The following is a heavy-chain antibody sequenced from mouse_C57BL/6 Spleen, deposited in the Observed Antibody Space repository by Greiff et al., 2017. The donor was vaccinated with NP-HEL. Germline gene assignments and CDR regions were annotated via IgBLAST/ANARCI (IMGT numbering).Heavy chain of an antibody. J-gene: IGHJ2*01. Sequence: EVQLVESGGGLVQPGGSLKLSCAASGFTFSSYGMSWVRQTPDKRLELVATITSNGVSTYYPDSVKGRFTISRDNAKNTLYLQMSSLKSEDTAMYYCARMARTINWGQGTTLTVAS. CDR2: ITSNGVST. CDR3: ARMARTIN. V-gene: IGHV5-6-3*01. CDR1: GFTFSSYG.